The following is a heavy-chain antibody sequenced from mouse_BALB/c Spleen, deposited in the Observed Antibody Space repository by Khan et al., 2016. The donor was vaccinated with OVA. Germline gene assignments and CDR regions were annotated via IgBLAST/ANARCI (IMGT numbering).Heavy chain of an antibody. Sequence: ELVESGGGLVKPGGSLKLSCAASGFTFSDFYMNWVRQTPEKGLEWVATISNGGRDITYLDNVKGRFAISRDTTNSNLNLQMNSLKSEDTATYFCARGNYGDSLADWGPGTLVTVSA. V-gene: IGHV5-4*02. D-gene: IGHD2-13*01. CDR3: ARGNYGDSLAD. CDR1: GFTFSDFY. CDR2: ISNGGRDI. J-gene: IGHJ3*01.